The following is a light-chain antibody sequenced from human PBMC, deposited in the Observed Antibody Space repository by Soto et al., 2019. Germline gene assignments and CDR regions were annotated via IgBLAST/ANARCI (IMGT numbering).Light chain of an antibody. CDR2: GAS. CDR1: QTISNY. J-gene: IGKJ3*01. Sequence: DIPLTQSPSSLCASVGDRVTITCRASQTISNYLNWYQMKPGKAPKLLIYGASSLQNGVPPRFSGSGAGTHIPLTIRNLEPEDFSSYFCPQSDTSPTFCPGTKLDL. V-gene: IGKV1-39*01. CDR3: PQSDTSPT.